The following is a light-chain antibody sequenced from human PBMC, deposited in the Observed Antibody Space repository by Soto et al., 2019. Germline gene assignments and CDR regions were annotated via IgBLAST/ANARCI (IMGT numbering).Light chain of an antibody. V-gene: IGLV2-14*03. CDR1: SSDIGHYNF. CDR3: SSYATNRDVL. CDR2: DVS. Sequence: QSALTQPASLSGSTGQSITISCTGSSSDIGHYNFVSWYQHHPGKAPKLIIYDVSDRPSGVSNRFSGSKSGNTASLTISGLKAEDEADYYCSSYATNRDVLFGGGTELTVL. J-gene: IGLJ2*01.